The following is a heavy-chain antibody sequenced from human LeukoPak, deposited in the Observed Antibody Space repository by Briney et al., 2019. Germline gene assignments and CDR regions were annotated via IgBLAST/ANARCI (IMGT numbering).Heavy chain of an antibody. Sequence: ASVKVSRKASGYTFITYDINWVRQATGQGLEWMGWMNPNSGNTGYAQNFQGRVTMTRNTSISTAYMELSSLRSEDTAVYYCARSGAVAGSWFDPWGQGTLVTVSS. J-gene: IGHJ5*02. CDR2: MNPNSGNT. CDR3: ARSGAVAGSWFDP. D-gene: IGHD6-19*01. CDR1: GYTFITYD. V-gene: IGHV1-8*01.